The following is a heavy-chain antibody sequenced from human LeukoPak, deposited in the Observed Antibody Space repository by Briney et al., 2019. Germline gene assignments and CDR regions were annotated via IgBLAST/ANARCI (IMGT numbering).Heavy chain of an antibody. J-gene: IGHJ4*02. CDR2: ISSSSIIT. D-gene: IGHD3-3*01. V-gene: IGHV3-48*01. CDR3: ASLGDFWSGYSRIWYY. CDR1: GFTFSSYS. Sequence: AGGSLRLSCAASGFTFSSYSMTWVRQAPGKGLEWVSYISSSSIITYYADSVKGRFTVSRDNANNSLFLQMNSLRVEDTAVYYCASLGDFWSGYSRIWYYWGQGTLVTVSS.